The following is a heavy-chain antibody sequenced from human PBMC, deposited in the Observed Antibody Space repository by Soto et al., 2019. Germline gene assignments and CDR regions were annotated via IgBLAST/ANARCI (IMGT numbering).Heavy chain of an antibody. CDR2: IYYSGST. CDR3: ARHNYDSSGTAVDV. CDR1: GGSIIGNYIY. D-gene: IGHD3-22*01. V-gene: IGHV4-31*03. Sequence: SETLSLTCTVSGGSIIGNYIYWGWIRQHPGKGLEWIGYIYYSGSTYYNPSLKSRVTISVDTSKNQFSLKLSSVTAADTAVYYCARHNYDSSGTAVDVWGQGTTVTVSS. J-gene: IGHJ6*02.